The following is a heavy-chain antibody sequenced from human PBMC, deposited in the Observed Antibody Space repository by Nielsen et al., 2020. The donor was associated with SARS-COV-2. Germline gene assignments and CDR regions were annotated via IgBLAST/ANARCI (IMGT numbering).Heavy chain of an antibody. Sequence: SLKISCAASGFTFDDYAMHWVRQAPGKGLEWVSGISWNSGSIGYADSVKGRFTISRDNAKNSLYLQMNSLRAEDTAVYYCARERQLGYGMDVWGQETTVTVSS. V-gene: IGHV3-9*01. CDR1: GFTFDDYA. D-gene: IGHD6-6*01. J-gene: IGHJ6*02. CDR2: ISWNSGSI. CDR3: ARERQLGYGMDV.